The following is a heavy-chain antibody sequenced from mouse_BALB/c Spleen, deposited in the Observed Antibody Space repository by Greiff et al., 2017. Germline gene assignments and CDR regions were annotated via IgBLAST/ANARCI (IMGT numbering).Heavy chain of an antibody. V-gene: IGHV3-2*02. CDR2: ISYSGST. Sequence: EVKLVESGPGLVKPSQSLSLTCTVTGYSITSDYAWNWIRQFPGNKLEWMGYISYSGSTSYNPSLKSRISITRDTSKNQFFLQLNSVTTEDTATYYCAREDGYYRYFDVWGAGTTVTVSS. CDR1: GYSITSDYA. D-gene: IGHD2-3*01. CDR3: AREDGYYRYFDV. J-gene: IGHJ1*01.